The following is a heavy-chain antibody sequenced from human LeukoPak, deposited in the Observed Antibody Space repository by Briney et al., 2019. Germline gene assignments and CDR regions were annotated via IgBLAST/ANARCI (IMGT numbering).Heavy chain of an antibody. V-gene: IGHV3-30*04. CDR3: ARKGGTMITYRPFAY. CDR2: ISSDGYSR. J-gene: IGHJ4*02. D-gene: IGHD3-16*01. CDR1: GFTLRIYT. Sequence: GGTLRLSCAASGFTLRIYTMHCVRDAPGRGRQGGTAISSDGYSRFYAESVRRRFTFSRDSSKNTLYLGMSNGRPEDTAICCCARKGGTMITYRPFAYGGEGTLLTVSS.